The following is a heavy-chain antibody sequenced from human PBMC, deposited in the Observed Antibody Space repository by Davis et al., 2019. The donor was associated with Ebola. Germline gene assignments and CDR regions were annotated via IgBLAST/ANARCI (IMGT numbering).Heavy chain of an antibody. CDR2: IYSGGST. J-gene: IGHJ4*02. CDR1: GFTVSRNH. V-gene: IGHV3-53*01. CDR3: AKNNWNDFIILDY. Sequence: GGSLRLSCAASGFTVSRNHMSWVRQAPGKGLEWVSVIYSGGSTYYADSVKGRFTISRDNSKNTLYLQMNSLRAEDTAVYYCAKNNWNDFIILDYWGQGTLVTVSS. D-gene: IGHD1-1*01.